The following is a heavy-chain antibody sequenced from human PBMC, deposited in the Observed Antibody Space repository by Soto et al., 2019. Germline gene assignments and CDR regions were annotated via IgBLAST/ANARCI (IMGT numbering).Heavy chain of an antibody. CDR2: IYYSGST. V-gene: IGHV4-30-4*01. D-gene: IGHD6-13*01. CDR3: AREGIATSLFDY. Sequence: PSETLSLTCTVSGGSISSGDYYWSWIRQPPGKGLEWIGYIYYSGSTYYNPSLKSRVTISVDTSKNQFSLKLSSVTAADTAVYNCAREGIATSLFDYWGQGTLVTVSS. CDR1: GGSISSGDYY. J-gene: IGHJ4*02.